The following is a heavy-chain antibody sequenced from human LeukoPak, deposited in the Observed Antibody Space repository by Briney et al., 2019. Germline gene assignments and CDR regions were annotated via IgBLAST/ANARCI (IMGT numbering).Heavy chain of an antibody. CDR1: GGSFSGYY. D-gene: IGHD3-22*01. V-gene: IGHV4-34*01. CDR3: APRGYYYDNYNWFDP. J-gene: IGHJ5*02. CDR2: INHSGST. Sequence: SETLSLTCAVYGGSFSGYYWSWICQPPGKGLEWIGEINHSGSTNYNPSLKSRVTISVDTSKNQFSLKLSSVTAADTAVYYCAPRGYYYDNYNWFDPWGQGTLVTVSS.